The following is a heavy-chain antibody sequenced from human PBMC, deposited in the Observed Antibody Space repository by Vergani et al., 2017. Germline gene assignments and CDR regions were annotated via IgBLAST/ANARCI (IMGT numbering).Heavy chain of an antibody. CDR1: GFSFSDHY. CDR3: GRGSDNYN. V-gene: IGHV3-11*01. D-gene: IGHD1-1*01. J-gene: IGHJ4*02. Sequence: QVQLVESGGGLVKPGGSLRLSCAASGFSFSDHYMTWIRQAPGKGLEWVSYISNSGNTIEYADSVKGRFSISRDNAKSSLFLQMNSLRVEDTAVYYCGRGSDNYNWGQGALVTV. CDR2: ISNSGNTI.